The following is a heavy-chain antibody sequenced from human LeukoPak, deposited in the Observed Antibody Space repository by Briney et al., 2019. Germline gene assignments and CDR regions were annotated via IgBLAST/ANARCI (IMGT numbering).Heavy chain of an antibody. V-gene: IGHV4-61*01. CDR3: ARAGDGGGRYGGLIDY. CDR1: GGSISSTNYY. Sequence: SETLSLTCTVSGGSISSTNYYWSWIRQPPGKGLEWIGYIYYSGSTYYNPSLKSRVTISLDTSKNQFSLKLSSVTAADTAVYYCARAGDGGGRYGGLIDYWGQGTLVTVSS. J-gene: IGHJ4*02. CDR2: IYYSGST. D-gene: IGHD5-24*01.